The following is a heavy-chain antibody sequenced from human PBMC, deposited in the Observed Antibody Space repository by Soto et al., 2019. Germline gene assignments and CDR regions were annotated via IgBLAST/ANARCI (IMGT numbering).Heavy chain of an antibody. V-gene: IGHV4-59*01. J-gene: IGHJ6*02. CDR3: ARVLELPRHYGVEV. Sequence: SETLSLICTVSGGSISSYYWSWIRQPPGKGLEWIGYIYYSGSTNYNPSLKSRVTISVDTSKNQFSLKLSSVTAADTAVYYCARVLELPRHYGVEVWGQGTRASVPS. CDR1: GGSISSYY. D-gene: IGHD1-7*01. CDR2: IYYSGST.